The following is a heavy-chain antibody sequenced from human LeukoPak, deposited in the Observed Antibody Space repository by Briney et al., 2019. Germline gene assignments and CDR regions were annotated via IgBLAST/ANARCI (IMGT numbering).Heavy chain of an antibody. CDR3: ARDPVLLWFGARSDSFDY. CDR1: GGTFSSYA. D-gene: IGHD3-10*01. J-gene: IGHJ4*02. Sequence: SCKASGGTFSSYAMHWVRQAPGKGLEWVAVISYDGSNKYYADSVKGRFTISRDNSKNTLYLQMNSLRAEDTAVYYCARDPVLLWFGARSDSFDYWGQGTLVTVSS. CDR2: ISYDGSNK. V-gene: IGHV3-30-3*01.